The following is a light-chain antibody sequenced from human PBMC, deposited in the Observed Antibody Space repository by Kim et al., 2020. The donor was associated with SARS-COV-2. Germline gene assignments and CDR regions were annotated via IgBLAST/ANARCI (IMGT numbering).Light chain of an antibody. CDR3: QQYCSSPPYT. CDR2: GAS. CDR1: QSVSSSY. J-gene: IGKJ2*01. Sequence: EIVLTQSPGTLSLSPGERATLSCRASQSVSSSYLAWYQQKPGQAPRFLIYGASSRATGIPDRFSGSGSGTDFTLTISRLEPEDFAVYYCQQYCSSPPYTFGQGTKLEI. V-gene: IGKV3-20*01.